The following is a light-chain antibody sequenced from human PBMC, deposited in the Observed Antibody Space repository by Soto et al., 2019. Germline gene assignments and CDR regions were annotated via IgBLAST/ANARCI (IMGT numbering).Light chain of an antibody. CDR1: QSISVTY. V-gene: IGKV3-20*01. Sequence: IVLTHAPCTLSLSPLERATLSFMSIQSISVTYLAWYQQKPGQAPRLLIYTTSIRATGIPDRFSGSGSGTDFTLTISRLEPEDFAVYYCHHYGISPPWTFGQGTKVDIK. J-gene: IGKJ1*01. CDR3: HHYGISPPWT. CDR2: TTS.